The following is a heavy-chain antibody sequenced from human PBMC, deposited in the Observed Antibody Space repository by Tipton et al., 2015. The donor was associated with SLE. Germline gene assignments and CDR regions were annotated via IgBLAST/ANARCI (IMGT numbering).Heavy chain of an antibody. CDR3: PRDFNWGSGC. V-gene: IGHV3-30*04. D-gene: IGHD7-27*01. CDR2: ITVDGSKT. CDR1: GFTFSRYQ. Sequence: SLRLSCVASGFTFSRYQMNWVRRAPGKGLEWVALITVDGSKTHYADSVKGRFFVSRDNSKNTLYLQMDSLRPEDTAVYYCPRDFNWGSGCWARGTLVTVAS. J-gene: IGHJ1*01.